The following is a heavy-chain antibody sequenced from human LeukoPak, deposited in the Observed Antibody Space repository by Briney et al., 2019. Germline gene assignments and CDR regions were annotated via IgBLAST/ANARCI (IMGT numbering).Heavy chain of an antibody. CDR3: DWGYVLYYFDY. V-gene: IGHV3-23*01. CDR2: ISGSGGST. Sequence: GGSLRLSCAASGFTFSSYAMSWVRQAPGKGLEWVSAISGSGGSTYYADSVKGRFTISRDNSKNTLYLQMNSLRAEDTAVYYCDWGYVLYYFDYWGQGTLVTVSS. J-gene: IGHJ4*02. CDR1: GFTFSSYA. D-gene: IGHD5-12*01.